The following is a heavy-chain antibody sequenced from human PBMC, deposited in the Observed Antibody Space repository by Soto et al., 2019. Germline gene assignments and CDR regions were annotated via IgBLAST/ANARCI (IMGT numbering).Heavy chain of an antibody. J-gene: IGHJ4*02. CDR3: ASDGKDTAMAPCDY. CDR1: GGTFSSYA. V-gene: IGHV1-69*13. CDR2: IIPIFGTA. D-gene: IGHD5-18*01. Sequence: EASVKVSCKASGGTFSSYAISWVRQAPGQGLEWMGGIIPIFGTANYAQKFQGRVTITADESTSTAYMELSSLRSEDTAVYYCASDGKDTAMAPCDYWGQGTMGTVSA.